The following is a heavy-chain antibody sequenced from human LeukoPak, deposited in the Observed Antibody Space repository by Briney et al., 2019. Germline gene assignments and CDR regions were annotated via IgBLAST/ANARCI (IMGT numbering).Heavy chain of an antibody. V-gene: IGHV1-18*01. Sequence: ASVKVSCKASGYTFTSYGISWVRQAHGQGLEWMGWISAYNGNTNYAQKLQGRVTMTTDTSTSTAYMELRSLRSDDTAVYYCARDPVRSYYDFWSGYYSYWGQGTLVTVSS. D-gene: IGHD3-3*01. CDR1: GYTFTSYG. CDR3: ARDPVRSYYDFWSGYYSY. CDR2: ISAYNGNT. J-gene: IGHJ4*02.